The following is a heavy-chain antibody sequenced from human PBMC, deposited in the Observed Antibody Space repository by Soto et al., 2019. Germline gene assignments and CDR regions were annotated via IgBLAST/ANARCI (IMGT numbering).Heavy chain of an antibody. CDR3: ARDWVQYYYYSSGYYFGY. D-gene: IGHD3-22*01. CDR2: IIPIFGTA. Sequence: QVQLVQSGAAVKKPGSSVKVSCKASGGTFSSYAISWVRQAPGQGLEWMGGIIPIFGTANYAQKFQGRVTITADESTSTAYMELSSLRSEDTSVYYCARDWVQYYYYSSGYYFGYWCQGTLVTVSS. CDR1: GGTFSSYA. V-gene: IGHV1-69*01. J-gene: IGHJ4*02.